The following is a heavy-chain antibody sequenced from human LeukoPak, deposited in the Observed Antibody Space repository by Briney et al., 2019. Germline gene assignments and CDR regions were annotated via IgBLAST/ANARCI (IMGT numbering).Heavy chain of an antibody. CDR1: GYTLTSYG. V-gene: IGHV1-18*01. Sequence: ASVKVSCKASGYTLTSYGISWVRQAPGQGLERMGWISAYNGNTNYAQKLQGRVTMTTDTSTSTAYMELRSLRSDDTAVYYCARDRRGRAYYDSSGPVRFDPWGQRTLVTVSS. CDR2: ISAYNGNT. J-gene: IGHJ5*02. CDR3: ARDRRGRAYYDSSGPVRFDP. D-gene: IGHD3-22*01.